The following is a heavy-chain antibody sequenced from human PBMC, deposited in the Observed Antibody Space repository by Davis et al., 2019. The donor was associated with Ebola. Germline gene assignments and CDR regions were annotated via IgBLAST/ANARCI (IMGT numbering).Heavy chain of an antibody. Sequence: GESLKISCAASGFTFSSYAMHWVRQAPGKGLEWVAVISYDGSNKYYADSVKGRFTISRDNSKNTLYLQMNSLRSDDTAVYYCARVAFAWISYGMDVWGQGTTVTVSS. J-gene: IGHJ6*02. D-gene: IGHD3-16*01. V-gene: IGHV3-30-3*01. CDR1: GFTFSSYA. CDR2: ISYDGSNK. CDR3: ARVAFAWISYGMDV.